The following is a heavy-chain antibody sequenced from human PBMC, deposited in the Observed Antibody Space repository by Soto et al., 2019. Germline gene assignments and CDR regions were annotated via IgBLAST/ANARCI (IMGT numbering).Heavy chain of an antibody. CDR2: INPNSGGT. J-gene: IGHJ4*02. D-gene: IGHD6-6*01. CDR3: ARRSSSSMGIDY. Sequence: ASVKASCKASGYTFTVYYMHWVRQAPGQGLEWMGWINPNSGGTNYAQKFQGWVTMTRDTSISTAYMELSRLRSDDTAVYYCARRSSSSMGIDYWGQGTLVTVSS. V-gene: IGHV1-2*04. CDR1: GYTFTVYY.